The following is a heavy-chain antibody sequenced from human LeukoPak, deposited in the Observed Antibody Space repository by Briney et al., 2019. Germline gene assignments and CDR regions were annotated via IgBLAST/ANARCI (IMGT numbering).Heavy chain of an antibody. CDR1: GFTLDDYG. CDR3: ARLGGPDYYFYYYMDV. D-gene: IGHD1-26*01. CDR2: INWNGDGT. V-gene: IGHV3-20*04. J-gene: IGHJ6*03. Sequence: PGGSLRLSCAASGFTLDDYGMSWVRQVPGKGLEWISGINWNGDGTGYADSVKGRFTISRDNAKNSLHLQMDSLRAEDTALYYCARLGGPDYYFYYYMDVWGKGTTVTVSS.